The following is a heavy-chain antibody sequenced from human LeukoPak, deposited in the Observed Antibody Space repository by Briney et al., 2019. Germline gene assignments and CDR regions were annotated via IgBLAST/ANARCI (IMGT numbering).Heavy chain of an antibody. D-gene: IGHD5-18*01. J-gene: IGHJ6*03. CDR3: ARDPGGYSFGGYYYMDV. CDR2: IYSGGST. Sequence: PGGSLRLSCAASGFTVSSNYMSGVRQAPGKGLEWVSVIYSGGSTYYADFVKGRFTISRDNSKNTLYLQMNSLRAEDTALYYCARDPGGYSFGGYYYMDVWGKGTTVTVSS. CDR1: GFTVSSNY. V-gene: IGHV3-66*02.